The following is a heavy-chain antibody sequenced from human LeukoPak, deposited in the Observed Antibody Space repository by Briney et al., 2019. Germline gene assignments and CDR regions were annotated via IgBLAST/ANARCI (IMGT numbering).Heavy chain of an antibody. V-gene: IGHV1-69*13. Sequence: SVKVSCKASGYPFSSHGITWVRQAPGQGLEWMGGIIPIFGTANYAQKFQGRVTITADESTSTAYMELSSLRSEDTAVYYCARHIAAAAGGDFDYWGQGTLVTVSS. CDR3: ARHIAAAAGGDFDY. CDR1: GYPFSSHG. J-gene: IGHJ4*02. CDR2: IIPIFGTA. D-gene: IGHD6-13*01.